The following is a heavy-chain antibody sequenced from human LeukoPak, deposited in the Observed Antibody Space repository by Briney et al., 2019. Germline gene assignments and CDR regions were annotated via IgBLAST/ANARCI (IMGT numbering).Heavy chain of an antibody. J-gene: IGHJ6*03. CDR3: ATSGDIVVHDGYYMDV. Sequence: SETLSLTCTVSGGSISSYYWSWIRQPAGKGLEWIGRIYTSGSTNYNPSLKSRVTMSVDTSKNQFSLKLSSVTAADTAVYYCATSGDIVVHDGYYMDVWGKGTTVIVSS. V-gene: IGHV4-4*07. CDR2: IYTSGST. CDR1: GGSISSYY. D-gene: IGHD2-2*01.